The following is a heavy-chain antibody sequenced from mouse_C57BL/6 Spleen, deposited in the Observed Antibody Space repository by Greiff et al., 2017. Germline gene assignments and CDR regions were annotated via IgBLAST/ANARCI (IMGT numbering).Heavy chain of an antibody. J-gene: IGHJ3*01. CDR3: ATPPGGFAY. V-gene: IGHV1-69*01. Sequence: VQLQQPGAELVMPGASVKLSCKASGYTFTSYWMPWVKQRPGQGLEWIGEIDPSDSYTNYNQKFKGKATLTVDKSSSTAYMQLSSLTSDASAVYYRATPPGGFAYWGQGTLVTVSA. CDR1: GYTFTSYW. CDR2: IDPSDSYT.